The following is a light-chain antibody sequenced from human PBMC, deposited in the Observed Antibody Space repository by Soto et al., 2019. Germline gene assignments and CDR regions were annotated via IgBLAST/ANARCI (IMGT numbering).Light chain of an antibody. CDR3: QSYDTSLSALV. CDR1: RSNIGAGYD. CDR2: ANT. Sequence: QSVLTQSPSVSGAPGQRVTISCTGSRSNIGAGYDVHWYQQLPGTAPKLLIYANTNRPSGVPDRFSGSKSGTSASLAITGLQAEDEADYYCQSYDTSLSALVFGGGTKVTVL. J-gene: IGLJ3*02. V-gene: IGLV1-40*01.